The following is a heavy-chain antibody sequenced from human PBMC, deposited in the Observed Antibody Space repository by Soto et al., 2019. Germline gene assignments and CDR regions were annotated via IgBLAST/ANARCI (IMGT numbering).Heavy chain of an antibody. Sequence: SETLSLTCTVSGGSIGSSSYYWGWIRQPPGKGLEWIGSIYYSGSTYYNPSLKSRVTISVDTSKNQFSLKLSSVTAADTAVYYCARFSFGVVSYAFDIWGQGTMVTVSS. J-gene: IGHJ3*02. CDR3: ARFSFGVVSYAFDI. CDR2: IYYSGST. D-gene: IGHD3-3*01. CDR1: GGSIGSSSYY. V-gene: IGHV4-39*01.